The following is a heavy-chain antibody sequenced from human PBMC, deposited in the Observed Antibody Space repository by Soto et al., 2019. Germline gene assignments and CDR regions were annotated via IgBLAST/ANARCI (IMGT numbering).Heavy chain of an antibody. D-gene: IGHD1-26*01. Sequence: SVKVSCKASGGTFSSYAISWVRQAPGQGLEWMGGIIPIFGTANYAQKFQGRVTITTDKSTSTAYMELSSLRSEDTAVYYCARDSRGRVGALDYFDYWGQGTLVTVSS. V-gene: IGHV1-69*05. CDR2: IIPIFGTA. CDR3: ARDSRGRVGALDYFDY. J-gene: IGHJ4*02. CDR1: GGTFSSYA.